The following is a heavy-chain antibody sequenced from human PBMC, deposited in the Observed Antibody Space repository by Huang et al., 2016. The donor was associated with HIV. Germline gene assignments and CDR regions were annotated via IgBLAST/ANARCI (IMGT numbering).Heavy chain of an antibody. V-gene: IGHV3-30-3*01. CDR1: GFTLSDYA. CDR2: RTDDGSVK. Sequence: QVQLVESGGGVVQPGRSLRLSCSASGFTLSDYAIHWVRQAPGRGWGWGALRTDDGSVKCYSDAVRGRFTISRDNCNNTLYLQMNSLRHEDTALYYCARFGKRLPMLRGEDVIGDIWGQGTMVIVSS. J-gene: IGHJ3*02. CDR3: ARFGKRLPMLRGEDVIGDI. D-gene: IGHD3-10*01.